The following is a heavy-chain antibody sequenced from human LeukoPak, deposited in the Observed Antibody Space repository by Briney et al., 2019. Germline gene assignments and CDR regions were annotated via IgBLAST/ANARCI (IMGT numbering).Heavy chain of an antibody. D-gene: IGHD3-3*01. CDR2: INPNSGGT. Sequence: ASVKVSCKASGYTFTGYYMHWARQAPGQGLEWMGWINPNSGGTNYAQKFQGRVTMTEDTSTDTAYMELSSLRSEDTAVYYCATAWGVVTPYYFDYWGQGTLVTVSS. CDR3: ATAWGVVTPYYFDY. V-gene: IGHV1-2*02. CDR1: GYTFTGYY. J-gene: IGHJ4*02.